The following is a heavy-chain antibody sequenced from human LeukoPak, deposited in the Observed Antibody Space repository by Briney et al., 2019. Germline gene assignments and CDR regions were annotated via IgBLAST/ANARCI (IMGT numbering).Heavy chain of an antibody. D-gene: IGHD3-22*01. CDR3: ANPRDRGYYFYFDY. CDR2: FGGSGGST. Sequence: GGSQRLPCEASGFIFRSFAMSWVPQAPGEGLECVSGFGGSGGSTYYAVSVKGRFTISRDNSRNTLYLQMNSLRAEDTAVYYCANPRDRGYYFYFDYWGQGTLVTVSS. J-gene: IGHJ4*02. CDR1: GFIFRSFA. V-gene: IGHV3-23*01.